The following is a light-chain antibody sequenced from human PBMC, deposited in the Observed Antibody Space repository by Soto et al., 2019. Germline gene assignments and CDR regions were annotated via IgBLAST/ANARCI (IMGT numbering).Light chain of an antibody. J-gene: IGKJ5*01. V-gene: IGKV3-11*01. CDR3: QQRLHWPIT. CDR2: DAC. CDR1: QTVGRY. Sequence: EIVLTQSPATLSLSPGDRVTLSCRASQTVGRYLSWYQHSPGQGPRLLVYDACNRATGIPARFSGSGSETDFTLTISSLEPEDFAVYYCQQRLHWPITFGQGTRLEMK.